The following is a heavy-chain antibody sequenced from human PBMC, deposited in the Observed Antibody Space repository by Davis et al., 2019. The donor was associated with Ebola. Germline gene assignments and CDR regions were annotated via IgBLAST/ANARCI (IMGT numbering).Heavy chain of an antibody. D-gene: IGHD6-19*01. Sequence: AASVKVSCKASGYTFTSYGITWVRQAPGQSLEGMGWINAGNGNTKYSQKFQGRVTITRETSANTAYMELSSLRSEDTAVYYCARGPRQWLVQPGMDVWGKGTTVTVSS. V-gene: IGHV1-3*01. CDR2: INAGNGNT. CDR1: GYTFTSYG. J-gene: IGHJ6*04. CDR3: ARGPRQWLVQPGMDV.